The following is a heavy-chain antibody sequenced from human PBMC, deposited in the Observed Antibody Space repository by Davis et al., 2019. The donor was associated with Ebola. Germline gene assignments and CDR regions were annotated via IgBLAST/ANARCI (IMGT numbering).Heavy chain of an antibody. CDR1: GFTFSSYW. V-gene: IGHV3-7*03. CDR2: IKQDGSEK. Sequence: GESLKISCAASGFTFSSYWMSWVRQAPGKGLEWVANIKQDGSEKYYVDSVKGRFTISRDNAKNSLYLQMNSLRAEDTAMYYCARRDYYNSSGYLFDYWGQGTLVTVSS. J-gene: IGHJ4*02. CDR3: ARRDYYNSSGYLFDY. D-gene: IGHD3-22*01.